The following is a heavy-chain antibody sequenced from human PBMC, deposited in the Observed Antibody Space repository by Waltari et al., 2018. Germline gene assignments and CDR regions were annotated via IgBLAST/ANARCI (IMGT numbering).Heavy chain of an antibody. CDR1: GCSISSSGYY. V-gene: IGHV4-39*07. CDR3: ARDYGDYLFDY. D-gene: IGHD4-17*01. CDR2: IYYSGST. Sequence: QLQLQESGPGLVKPLETLSLTCTVPGCSISSSGYYWGWIRQPPGKGLEWIGSIYYSGSTYYNPSLKSRVTISVDTSKNQFSLKLSSVTAADTAVYYCARDYGDYLFDYWGQGTLVTVSS. J-gene: IGHJ4*02.